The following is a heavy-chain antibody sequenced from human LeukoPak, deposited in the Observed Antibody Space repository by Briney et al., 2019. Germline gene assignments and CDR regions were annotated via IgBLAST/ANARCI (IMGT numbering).Heavy chain of an antibody. Sequence: GGSLRLSCAASGFTFSSYAMSWVRQAPGKGLEWVSAISGSGGSTYYADSVKGRFTISRDNSKNTLYLQMNSLRAEDTAVYYCASGVNDYYDSSGLYDYWGQGTLVTVSS. V-gene: IGHV3-23*01. J-gene: IGHJ4*02. D-gene: IGHD3-22*01. CDR3: ASGVNDYYDSSGLYDY. CDR2: ISGSGGST. CDR1: GFTFSSYA.